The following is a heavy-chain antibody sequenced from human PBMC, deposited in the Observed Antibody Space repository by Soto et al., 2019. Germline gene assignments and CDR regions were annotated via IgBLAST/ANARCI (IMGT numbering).Heavy chain of an antibody. CDR1: GFTFSSYG. CDR3: AKDLGAATPGLDY. V-gene: IGHV3-30*18. J-gene: IGHJ4*02. D-gene: IGHD2-15*01. Sequence: QVQLVESGGGVVQPGRSLRLSCAASGFTFSSYGMHWVRQAPGKGLEWVAVISYDGSNKYYADSVKGRFTISRDNSKNTLYLQMNSLRAEDTAVYYCAKDLGAATPGLDYWGQGTLVTVSS. CDR2: ISYDGSNK.